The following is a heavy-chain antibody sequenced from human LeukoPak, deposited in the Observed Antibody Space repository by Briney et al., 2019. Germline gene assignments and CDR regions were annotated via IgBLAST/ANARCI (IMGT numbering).Heavy chain of an antibody. CDR2: IYYSGST. V-gene: IGHV4-39*07. D-gene: IGHD2-2*01. Sequence: SETLSLTCTVSGGSISSSSYYWGWIRQPPGKGLEWIGSIYYSGSTYYNPSLKSRVTISVDTSKNQFSLKLSSVTAADTAVYYCARAAQFIYGGVTSVPAATGGCFFDPWGQGTLVTVSS. CDR1: GGSISSSSYY. CDR3: ARAAQFIYGGVTSVPAATGGCFFDP. J-gene: IGHJ5*02.